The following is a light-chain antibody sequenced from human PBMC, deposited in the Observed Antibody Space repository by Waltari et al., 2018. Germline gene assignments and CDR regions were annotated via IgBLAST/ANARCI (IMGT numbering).Light chain of an antibody. V-gene: IGLV2-14*01. J-gene: IGLJ2*01. CDR1: GSDVGGSDY. CDR2: EVY. CDR3: SSYTSSGVV. Sequence: QSALTQPASVSGSPGQAIIISCTGTGSDVGGSDYVSWYQQYPGKAPRIIIYEVYNRPSGVSKRFSGSKADNTASLTISGLQAEDESVYYCSSYTSSGVVFGGGTKLTVL.